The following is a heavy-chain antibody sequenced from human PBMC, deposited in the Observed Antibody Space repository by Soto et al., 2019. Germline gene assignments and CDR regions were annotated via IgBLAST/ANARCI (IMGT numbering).Heavy chain of an antibody. CDR1: GYTFPDYG. CDR2: ISTYNGNT. Sequence: QVQLVQSGAEVKKPGASVKVSCKASGYTFPDYGIHWVRQAPGQGLEWMGWISTYNGNTNYAQKLQGRVTMTRDTSTSTAYMDLRSLRFDDTALYYCARDSHDYIWGSYRNGMDVWGQGTTVSVSS. V-gene: IGHV1-18*01. D-gene: IGHD3-16*02. CDR3: ARDSHDYIWGSYRNGMDV. J-gene: IGHJ6*02.